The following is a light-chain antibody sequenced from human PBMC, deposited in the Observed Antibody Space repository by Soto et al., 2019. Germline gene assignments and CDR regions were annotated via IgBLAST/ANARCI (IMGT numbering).Light chain of an antibody. V-gene: IGLV1-40*01. CDR3: QSYDSRLSGWV. Sequence: QLVLTQPPSVSGAPGQRVTISCTGSSSNIGAPYDVHWYQQLPGKAPKVLIYGDSNRPSGVPDRISGSKSGTSASLAISGLQAEDEGDYYCQSYDSRLSGWVFGGGTKLTVL. CDR2: GDS. J-gene: IGLJ2*01. CDR1: SSNIGAPYD.